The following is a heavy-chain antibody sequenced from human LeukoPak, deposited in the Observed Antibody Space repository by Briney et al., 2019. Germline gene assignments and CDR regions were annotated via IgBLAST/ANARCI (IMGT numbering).Heavy chain of an antibody. CDR3: ARINRDIVVVPAARSYYYYYMDV. V-gene: IGHV4-59*01. D-gene: IGHD2-2*01. CDR1: GGSFSGNY. Sequence: ASETLSLTCAVYGGSFSGNYWSWIRQPPGKGLEWIGYIYYSGSTNYNPSLKSRVTISVDTSKNQFSLKLSSVTAADTAVYYCARINRDIVVVPAARSYYYYYMDVWGKGTTVTISS. J-gene: IGHJ6*03. CDR2: IYYSGST.